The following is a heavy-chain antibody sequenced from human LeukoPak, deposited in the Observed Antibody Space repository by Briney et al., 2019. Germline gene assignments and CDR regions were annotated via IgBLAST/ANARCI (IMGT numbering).Heavy chain of an antibody. CDR3: TISPRGIAAAPLSDYWYFDL. D-gene: IGHD6-13*01. CDR1: GFIFSNAW. J-gene: IGHJ2*01. Sequence: PGGSLRLSCAASGFIFSNAWMSWVRQAPGMGLEWVGRIKSKTDGGTTDYAAPVKGRFTISRDDSKNTLYLQMNSLKTEDTAVYYCTISPRGIAAAPLSDYWYFDLWGRGTLVTVSS. V-gene: IGHV3-15*01. CDR2: IKSKTDGGTT.